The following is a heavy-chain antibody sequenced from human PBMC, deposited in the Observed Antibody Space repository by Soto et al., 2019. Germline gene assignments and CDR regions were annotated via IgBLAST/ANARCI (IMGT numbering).Heavy chain of an antibody. CDR3: ARVYSGSYPWYFDY. CDR1: GGSISSSNW. J-gene: IGHJ4*02. D-gene: IGHD1-26*01. V-gene: IGHV4-4*02. Sequence: SETLSLTCAVSGGSISSSNWWSWVRQPPGKGLEWIGEIYHSGSTNYNPSLKSRVTISVDKSKNQFSLKLSSVTAADTAVYYCARVYSGSYPWYFDYWGQGTLVTVSS. CDR2: IYHSGST.